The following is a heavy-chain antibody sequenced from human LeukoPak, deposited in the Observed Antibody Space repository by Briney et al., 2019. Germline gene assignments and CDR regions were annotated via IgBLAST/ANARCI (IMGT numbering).Heavy chain of an antibody. J-gene: IGHJ4*02. Sequence: GESLKISCKGSGYSFTSYWIGWVRQMPGKGLEWMGIIYPGDSDTRYSPSFQGRVTISADKSISTAYLQWSSLQASDTAMYYCASLPYYYGSGSYWKGGGYFDYWGQGTLVTVSS. CDR2: IYPGDSDT. V-gene: IGHV5-51*01. CDR1: GYSFTSYW. D-gene: IGHD3-10*01. CDR3: ASLPYYYGSGSYWKGGGYFDY.